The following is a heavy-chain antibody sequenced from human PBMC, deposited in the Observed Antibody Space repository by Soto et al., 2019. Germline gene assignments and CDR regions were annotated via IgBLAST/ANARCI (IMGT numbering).Heavy chain of an antibody. CDR1: GDSVRNQY. Sequence: SETLSLTCTVSGDSVRNQYWSWIRRPPGRGLEWIGYIYRSGSTKYNPSLKSRLTISVDTSKNQFSLKLSSVTAADTAVYYCARVGPYYYDSSGYASPKFDYWGQGTLVTVSS. D-gene: IGHD3-22*01. CDR3: ARVGPYYYDSSGYASPKFDY. J-gene: IGHJ4*02. V-gene: IGHV4-4*09. CDR2: IYRSGST.